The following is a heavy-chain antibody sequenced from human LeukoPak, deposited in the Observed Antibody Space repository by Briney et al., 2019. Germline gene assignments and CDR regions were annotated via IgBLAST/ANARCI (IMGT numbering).Heavy chain of an antibody. D-gene: IGHD1-14*01. J-gene: IGHJ4*02. V-gene: IGHV3-23*01. CDR3: ARDFMYNVNCAGC. Sequence: GGSLRLSCTASGLSLNSYAMSWVRQVPGKGLEWVSASSSSDDGKWYAESVRGRFTISRDTSKNTVYLQMNSLRAEDTAVYYCARDFMYNVNCAGCWGQGTLVTVSS. CDR2: SSSSDDGK. CDR1: GLSLNSYA.